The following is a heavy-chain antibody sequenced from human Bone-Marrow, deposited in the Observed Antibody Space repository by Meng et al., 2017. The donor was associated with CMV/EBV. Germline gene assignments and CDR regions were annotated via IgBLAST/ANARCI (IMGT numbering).Heavy chain of an antibody. V-gene: IGHV4-39*01. CDR2: IYYSGST. CDR1: GGSISSSSYY. D-gene: IGHD3-3*01. CDR3: ARGYPIPTKYYDFWSGISPFDP. J-gene: IGHJ5*02. Sequence: SETLSLTCTVSGGSISSSSYYWGWIRQPPGKGLEWIGSIYYSGSTYYNPSLKSRVTISVDTSKNQFSLKLSSVTAADTAVYYCARGYPIPTKYYDFWSGISPFDPWGQGTLVTVSS.